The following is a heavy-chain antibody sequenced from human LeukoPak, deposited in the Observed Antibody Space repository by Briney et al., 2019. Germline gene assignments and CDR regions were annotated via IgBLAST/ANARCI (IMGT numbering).Heavy chain of an antibody. CDR1: GYIFTDYY. CDR2: LNPNTGVT. J-gene: IGHJ6*02. CDR3: ARRQRAAHGYGIDV. Sequence: ASVTVSCKASGYIFTDYYIHWVRQAPGQGLEWMGWLNPNTGVTKYAENFQGRVTMTRETSITTAYMEVTRLRSDDTAVYYCARRQRAAHGYGIDVWGRGTTVTVSS. V-gene: IGHV1-2*02. D-gene: IGHD6-13*01.